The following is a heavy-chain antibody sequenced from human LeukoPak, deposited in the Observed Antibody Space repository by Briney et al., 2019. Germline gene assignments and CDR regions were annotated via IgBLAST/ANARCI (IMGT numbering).Heavy chain of an antibody. V-gene: IGHV1-18*04. Sequence: VASVKVSCKASGYTFTSYGISWVRQAPGQGLEWMGWISAYNGNTNYAQKLQGRVTMTTDTSTSTAYMELRSLRSDDTAVYYCARDPFSRAGYCSSTSCSGEFDPWGQGTLVTVSS. CDR2: ISAYNGNT. D-gene: IGHD2-2*01. J-gene: IGHJ5*02. CDR1: GYTFTSYG. CDR3: ARDPFSRAGYCSSTSCSGEFDP.